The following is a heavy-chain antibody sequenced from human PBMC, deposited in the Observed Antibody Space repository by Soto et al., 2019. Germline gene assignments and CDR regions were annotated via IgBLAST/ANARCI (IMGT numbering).Heavy chain of an antibody. V-gene: IGHV6-1*01. Sequence: QSQTLSLTCAISGDSVSSNSATWNWIRQSPSRGLEWLGRTYYRSKWYNDYAVSVKSRITINPDTSKNQFSLQLNSVTPEDTAVYYCARETLIGWGSWFDPWGQGTLVTVSS. CDR3: ARETLIGWGSWFDP. CDR2: TYYRSKWYN. J-gene: IGHJ5*02. D-gene: IGHD7-27*01. CDR1: GDSVSSNSAT.